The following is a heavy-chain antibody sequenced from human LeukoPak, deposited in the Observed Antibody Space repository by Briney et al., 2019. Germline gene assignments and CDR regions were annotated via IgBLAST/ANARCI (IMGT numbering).Heavy chain of an antibody. J-gene: IGHJ4*02. CDR2: KSYDGSQK. CDR3: AGNYGPYYFDY. Sequence: GGSLRLSCVASGFTFSTYGMHWVRQAPGKGLEWVAVKSYDGSQKYYADSVKGRFTISRDNSNDMLYLRMNSLRTEDTAVYYCAGNYGPYYFDYWGQGTLVT. D-gene: IGHD3-10*01. V-gene: IGHV3-30*03. CDR1: GFTFSTYG.